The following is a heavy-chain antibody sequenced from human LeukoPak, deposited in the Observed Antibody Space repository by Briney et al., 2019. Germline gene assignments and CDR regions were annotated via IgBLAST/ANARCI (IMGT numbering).Heavy chain of an antibody. D-gene: IGHD1-1*01. CDR2: IYSGGST. J-gene: IGHJ3*02. CDR3: ARDWGYNDDYLGAFDI. V-gene: IGHV3-66*01. CDR1: GFTVSSNY. Sequence: GGSLRLSCAASGFTVSSNYMSWVRQAPGKGPEWVSVIYSGGSTYYADSLKGRFTISRDISKNTLYLQMNSLRAEDTAVYYCARDWGYNDDYLGAFDIWGQGTMVTVSS.